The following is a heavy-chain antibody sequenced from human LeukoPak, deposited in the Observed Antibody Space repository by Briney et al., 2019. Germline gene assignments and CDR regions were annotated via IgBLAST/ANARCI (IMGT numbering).Heavy chain of an antibody. CDR1: GDSISSYY. CDR2: IYYSGST. Sequence: PSETPSLTCTVSGDSISSYYWGWIRQPPGKGLEWIGSIYYSGSTYYNPSLKSRVTISVDTSKNQFSLKLSSVTAADTAVYYCARSANMVRGVTTYYFDYWGQGTLVTVSS. J-gene: IGHJ4*02. V-gene: IGHV4-39*01. CDR3: ARSANMVRGVTTYYFDY. D-gene: IGHD3-10*01.